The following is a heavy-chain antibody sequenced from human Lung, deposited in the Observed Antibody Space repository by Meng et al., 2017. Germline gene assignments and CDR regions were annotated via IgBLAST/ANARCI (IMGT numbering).Heavy chain of an antibody. CDR3: ARGRGFSEPEMVIDY. CDR2: VYSSGST. D-gene: IGHD5-18*01. V-gene: IGHV4-61*01. CDR1: CDSVKRDYYD. Sequence: GQRPESGPGLVCPSETMALTCTFSCDSVKRDYYDWSWTRRSPGKGLEWIRHVYSSGSTNFDSSLTSRSTLSFDTTKNQFSLKLSSVSAADTAVYVCARGRGFSEPEMVIDYWGQGKLVTVSS. J-gene: IGHJ4*02.